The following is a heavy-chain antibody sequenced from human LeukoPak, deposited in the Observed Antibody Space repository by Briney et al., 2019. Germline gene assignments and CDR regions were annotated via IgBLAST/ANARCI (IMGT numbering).Heavy chain of an antibody. CDR2: IYYSGST. D-gene: IGHD3-10*01. J-gene: IGHJ4*02. Sequence: SETLSLTCTVSGGSISSYYWTWIRQPPGKGLEWIGYIYYSGSTNYNPSLKSRVTISVDTSKNQFSLKLSSVTAADTAVYYCARDPRGGSYYGLESYRPFDYWGQGTLVTVSS. CDR3: ARDPRGGSYYGLESYRPFDY. CDR1: GGSISSYY. V-gene: IGHV4-59*12.